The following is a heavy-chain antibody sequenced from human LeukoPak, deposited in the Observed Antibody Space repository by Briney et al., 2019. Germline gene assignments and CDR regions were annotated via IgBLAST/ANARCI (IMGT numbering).Heavy chain of an antibody. CDR3: ARTRRIVGATRGHYYYYYMDV. Sequence: SETLSLTCTVSGGSISSYYWSLIRQPPGKGLEWIGYIYYSGSTNYNPSLKSRVTISVDTSKNQFSLKLSSVTAADTAVYYCARTRRIVGATRGHYYYYYMDVWGKGTTVTVSS. J-gene: IGHJ6*03. CDR2: IYYSGST. D-gene: IGHD1-26*01. CDR1: GGSISSYY. V-gene: IGHV4-59*01.